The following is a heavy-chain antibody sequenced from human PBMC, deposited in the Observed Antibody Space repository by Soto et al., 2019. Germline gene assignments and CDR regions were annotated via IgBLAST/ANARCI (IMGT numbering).Heavy chain of an antibody. Sequence: GESLKISCAASGFTFSGSAMHWVRQASGKGLEWVGRIRSKSNSYATAYAASVKGRFTISRDDSKDTAYLQMNSLKTEDTAVYYCTRDPRNYYDSIGSANWFDPWGQGTLVTVSS. D-gene: IGHD3-22*01. CDR2: IRSKSNSYAT. J-gene: IGHJ5*02. CDR1: GFTFSGSA. CDR3: TRDPRNYYDSIGSANWFDP. V-gene: IGHV3-73*01.